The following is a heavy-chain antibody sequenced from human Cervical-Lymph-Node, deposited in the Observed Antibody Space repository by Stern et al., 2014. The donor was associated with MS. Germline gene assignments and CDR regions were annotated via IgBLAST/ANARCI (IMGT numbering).Heavy chain of an antibody. CDR2: ISYDGSNK. D-gene: IGHD5-18*01. Sequence: QVQLVESGGGVVQPGRSLRLSCAASGFTFSSYGMPWVRQAPGQGLEWVAVISYDGSNKYYADSVKGRFTISRDNSKNTLYLQMNSLRAEDTAVYYCAKDRGYSYGYYFDYWGQGTLVTVSS. V-gene: IGHV3-30*18. CDR3: AKDRGYSYGYYFDY. CDR1: GFTFSSYG. J-gene: IGHJ4*02.